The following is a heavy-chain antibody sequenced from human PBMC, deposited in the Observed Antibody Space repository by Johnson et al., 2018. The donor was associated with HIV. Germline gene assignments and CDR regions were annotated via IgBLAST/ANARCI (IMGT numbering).Heavy chain of an antibody. CDR2: LKSKVDGGTT. V-gene: IGHV3-15*01. CDR1: GFTFSNYA. J-gene: IGHJ3*02. Sequence: VQLVESGGGVVQPGRSLRLSCAASGFTFSNYAMHWVRQAPGKGLEWVGRLKSKVDGGTTDYAAPVKDRFTISRDDSKNTLYLQMSSLRTEDAAVYYCTTEGDAFDIWGQGTMVTVSS. CDR3: TTEGDAFDI.